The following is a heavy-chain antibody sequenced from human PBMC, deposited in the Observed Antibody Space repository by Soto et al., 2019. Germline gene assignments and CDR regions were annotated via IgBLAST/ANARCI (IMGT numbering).Heavy chain of an antibody. CDR1: GYNFISHY. D-gene: IGHD3-22*01. V-gene: IGHV1-46*04. J-gene: IGHJ4*02. Sequence: ASVKVSCKASGYNFISHYIHWVRQAPGQGLEWKGFINPFGGSATHAQKLQGRVIMNRDTSTSTVYMELSSLRSEDTAVYYCARSLIDYYDSSGYPIKALDYWGQGTLVTVSS. CDR2: INPFGGSA. CDR3: ARSLIDYYDSSGYPIKALDY.